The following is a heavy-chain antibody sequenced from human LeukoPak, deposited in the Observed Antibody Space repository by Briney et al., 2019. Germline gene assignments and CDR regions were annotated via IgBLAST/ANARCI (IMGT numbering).Heavy chain of an antibody. V-gene: IGHV1-2*02. CDR2: INHNSGGT. J-gene: IGHJ4*02. D-gene: IGHD6-13*01. CDR1: AYTFTAYF. CDR3: ARDRGGDSSSGYYYFDY. Sequence: GASVKVSCKPSAYTFTAYFMHWVRQAPAQGLEWVGWINHNSGGTNYAQKFQGRVTMTRDTSISTAYMELSSLKSDDTAVYYCARDRGGDSSSGYYYFDYGGQGTLVTVSS.